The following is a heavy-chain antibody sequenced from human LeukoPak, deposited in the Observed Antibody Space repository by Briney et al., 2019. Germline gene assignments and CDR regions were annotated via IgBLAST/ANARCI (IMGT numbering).Heavy chain of an antibody. CDR3: ARRWYQLLAFDI. V-gene: IGHV4-59*08. Sequence: PSETLSLTCTVSGGSISSYYWSWIRQPPGKGLEWIRYIYYSGSTNYNPSLKSRVTISVDTSKNQFSLKLSSVTAADTAVYYCARRWYQLLAFDIWGQGTMVTVSS. CDR1: GGSISSYY. CDR2: IYYSGST. J-gene: IGHJ3*02. D-gene: IGHD2-2*01.